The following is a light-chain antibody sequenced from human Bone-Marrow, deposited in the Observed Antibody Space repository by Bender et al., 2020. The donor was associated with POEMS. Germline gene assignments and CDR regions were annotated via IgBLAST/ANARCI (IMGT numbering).Light chain of an antibody. Sequence: QSALTQAASVSGSPGQSVTISCSGTSTDNFVSWYQHHPGKAPNLVIYEDTQRPTGVSNRFSGSKSGNTASLTISGPRPEDEADYSCFSYTGSDTRVFGGGPNVPVL. CDR1: STDNF. V-gene: IGLV2-23*01. CDR2: EDT. CDR3: FSYTGSDTRV. J-gene: IGLJ3*02.